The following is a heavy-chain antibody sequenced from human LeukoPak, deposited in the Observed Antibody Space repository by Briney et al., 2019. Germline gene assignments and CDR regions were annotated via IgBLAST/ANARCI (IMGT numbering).Heavy chain of an antibody. CDR1: GFTFDTYR. V-gene: IGHV3-21*01. J-gene: IGHJ4*02. D-gene: IGHD1-1*01. Sequence: PGGSLRLSCAGSGFTFDTYRMNSVRQAPGKGLEWVSSISASGSYTYYADSLKGRFTISRDNTKNSLFLQMNSLRAEDTAVYYCARDSPGTTASDYWGQGTLVTVSS. CDR2: ISASGSYT. CDR3: ARDSPGTTASDY.